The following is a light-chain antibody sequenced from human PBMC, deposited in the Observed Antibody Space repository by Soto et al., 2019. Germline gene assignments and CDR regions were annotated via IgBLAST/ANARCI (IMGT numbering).Light chain of an antibody. Sequence: DIEMTQSPSSLSAYVGDRVTITCRASQGISNYLAWYQQRPGKVPKLLIYAASTLQSGVPSRFSGSGSGTDFTLIISSVQVVDVGTYYCQKYDCAPCTFGQGTEVEIK. CDR3: QKYDCAPCT. CDR2: AAS. V-gene: IGKV1-27*01. J-gene: IGKJ1*01. CDR1: QGISNY.